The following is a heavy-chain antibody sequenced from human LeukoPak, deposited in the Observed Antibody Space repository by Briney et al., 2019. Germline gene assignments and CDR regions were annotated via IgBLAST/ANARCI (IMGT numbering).Heavy chain of an antibody. V-gene: IGHV3-30*02. CDR1: RFTFSNYG. D-gene: IGHD5-18*01. CDR2: LQHDARNT. J-gene: IGHJ4*02. Sequence: GGSLRLSCVGSRFTFSNYGMHWVRQAPGKGLEWVAFLQHDARNTYYADSVRGRFTISRDNSKNTLYLQMNSLRAEDTAVYYCAKDSGYSYGFGFDYWGQGTLVTVSS. CDR3: AKDSGYSYGFGFDY.